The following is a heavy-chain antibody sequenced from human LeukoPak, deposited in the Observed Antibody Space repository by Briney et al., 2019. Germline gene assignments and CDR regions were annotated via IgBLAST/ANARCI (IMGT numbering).Heavy chain of an antibody. CDR1: GFTFSRSG. D-gene: IGHD1-26*01. V-gene: IGHV3-30*02. Sequence: PGGSVRLSCAASGFTFSRSGMLWVRQAPGKRLEWVAFIQYDGTTTYYADSVKGRFTISRDNSKNTLYLQINTLRAEDTAVYDCAKETRGWYSDYWGRGTLVTVSS. J-gene: IGHJ4*02. CDR3: AKETRGWYSDY. CDR2: IQYDGTTT.